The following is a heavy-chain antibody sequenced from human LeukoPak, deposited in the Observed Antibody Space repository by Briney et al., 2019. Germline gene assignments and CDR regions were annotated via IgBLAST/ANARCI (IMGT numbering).Heavy chain of an antibody. J-gene: IGHJ2*01. CDR1: GGSISSYY. CDR3: ARSLYDYVWGSYRPDWYFDL. Sequence: PSETLSLTCTVSGGSISSYYWSWIRQPPGKGLEWIGYIYYSGSTNYNPSLKSRVTISVDTSKNQFSLKLSSVTAADTAVYYCARSLYDYVWGSYRPDWYFDLWDRGTLVTVSS. D-gene: IGHD3-16*02. CDR2: IYYSGST. V-gene: IGHV4-59*01.